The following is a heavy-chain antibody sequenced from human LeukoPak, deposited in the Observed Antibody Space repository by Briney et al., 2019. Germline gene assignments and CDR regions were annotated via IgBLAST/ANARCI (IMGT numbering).Heavy chain of an antibody. Sequence: GGSLRLSPVEPGFTFRSNGMHSVRQAPGKGLEWVTMIQYDGKKKYYADSVKGRFTITRDNSKNTLYLEMNSLRAEDTAVYYCAKDIGSYYDYWGQGTLVTVSS. V-gene: IGHV3-30*02. D-gene: IGHD3-10*01. J-gene: IGHJ4*02. CDR3: AKDIGSYYDY. CDR2: IQYDGKKK. CDR1: GFTFRSNG.